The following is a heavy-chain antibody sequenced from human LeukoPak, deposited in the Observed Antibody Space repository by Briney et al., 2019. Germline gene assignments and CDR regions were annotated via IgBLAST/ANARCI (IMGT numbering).Heavy chain of an antibody. CDR3: ARDEEMATITGYGMDV. CDR1: GFTFSSYA. CDR2: ISYDGSNK. D-gene: IGHD5-24*01. V-gene: IGHV3-30-3*01. J-gene: IGHJ6*02. Sequence: GRSLRLSCAASGFTFSSYAMHWVRQAPGKGLDWVALISYDGSNKYYADSVRGRFTISRDNSKNTLYLQMNSLRAEDTAVYYCARDEEMATITGYGMDVWGQGTTVTVSS.